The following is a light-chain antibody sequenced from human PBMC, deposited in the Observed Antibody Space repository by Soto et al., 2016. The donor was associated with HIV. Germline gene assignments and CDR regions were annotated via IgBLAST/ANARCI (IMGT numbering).Light chain of an antibody. V-gene: IGKV1-39*01. CDR3: QQSYSVVT. Sequence: DIQMTQSPSSLSASVGDRVTITCRASQSISNSLNWYQQRPGKVPNLLIYGASSLQSGVPSRFSGSGSGADFTLTISSLQPEDFATYYCQQSYSVVTFGPGTKVDIK. CDR1: QSISNS. J-gene: IGKJ3*01. CDR2: GAS.